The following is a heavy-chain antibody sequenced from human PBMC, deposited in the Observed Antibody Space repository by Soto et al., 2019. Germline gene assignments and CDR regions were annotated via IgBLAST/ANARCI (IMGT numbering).Heavy chain of an antibody. CDR1: GFIFSTFG. Sequence: GGSLRLSCSASGFIFSTFGMFWVHQAPGQGLEYVSAIFYSGSGSYYADPVRGRFTVSRDNSKNMFYLRMSSLRVEDTALYFCVRGPSRGSSLFGPLDYWGQGTQVTVSS. CDR2: IFYSGSGS. D-gene: IGHD3-3*01. J-gene: IGHJ4*02. V-gene: IGHV3-64D*06. CDR3: VRGPSRGSSLFGPLDY.